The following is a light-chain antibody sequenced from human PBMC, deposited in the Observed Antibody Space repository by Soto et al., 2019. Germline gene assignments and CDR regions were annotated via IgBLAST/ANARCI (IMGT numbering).Light chain of an antibody. Sequence: QSVLTQPASVSGSPGQSITISCTGTSSDVGGYNYVSWYQQHPGKAPKLMIYDVSYRPSGVSDRFSGSKSGNTASLTISGPQSEDEADYYCDSYTSGSSYVFGTGTKLTVL. CDR1: SSDVGGYNY. J-gene: IGLJ1*01. CDR3: DSYTSGSSYV. CDR2: DVS. V-gene: IGLV2-14*01.